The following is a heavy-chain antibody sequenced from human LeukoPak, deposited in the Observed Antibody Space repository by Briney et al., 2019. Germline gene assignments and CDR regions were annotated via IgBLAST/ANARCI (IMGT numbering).Heavy chain of an antibody. J-gene: IGHJ4*02. V-gene: IGHV3-7*01. CDR3: ARSHVLRFLEWYFDY. Sequence: GGSLRLSCAASGFTFSSYWMSWVRQAPGKGLEWVANIKQDGSEEYYVDSVKGRFTISRDNAKNSLYLQMNSLRAEDTAVYYCARSHVLRFLEWYFDYWGQGTLVTVSS. CDR2: IKQDGSEE. CDR1: GFTFSSYW. D-gene: IGHD3-3*01.